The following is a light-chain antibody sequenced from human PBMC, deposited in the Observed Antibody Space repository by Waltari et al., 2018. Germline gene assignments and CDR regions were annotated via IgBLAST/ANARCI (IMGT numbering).Light chain of an antibody. J-gene: IGLJ3*02. CDR3: NSYTGSSSWV. Sequence: QSALTQPASVSGSPGQSIPISCTGTSSHVGFYNYVSWYQQHPGKAPKLIISDVFERPSGVSNRFSGSKSGNTASLTISGLLAEDEADYYCNSYTGSSSWVFGGGTKLTVL. CDR2: DVF. V-gene: IGLV2-14*01. CDR1: SSHVGFYNY.